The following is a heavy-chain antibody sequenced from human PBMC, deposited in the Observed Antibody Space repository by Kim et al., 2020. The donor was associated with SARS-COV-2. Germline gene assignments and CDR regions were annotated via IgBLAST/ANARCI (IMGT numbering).Heavy chain of an antibody. J-gene: IGHJ6*02. D-gene: IGHD2-8*01. CDR3: TRRQGVYGMDV. V-gene: IGHV3-73*01. CDR1: GFTFSGSA. Sequence: GGSLRLSCAASGFTFSGSAMHWVRQASGKGLEWVGRIRSKANSYATAYAASVKGRFTISRDDSKNTAYLQMNSLKTEDTAVYYCTRRQGVYGMDVWGQGTTVTVSS. CDR2: IRSKANSYAT.